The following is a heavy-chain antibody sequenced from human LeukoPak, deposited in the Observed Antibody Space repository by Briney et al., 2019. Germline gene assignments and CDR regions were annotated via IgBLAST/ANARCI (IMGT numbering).Heavy chain of an antibody. J-gene: IGHJ4*02. CDR2: ISRSSSTI. D-gene: IGHD3-16*02. Sequence: GGSLRLSCAASGFTFSSYSMNWVRQAPGKGLEWVSYISRSSSTIYYADSVKGRFTISRDNAKNSLYLQMNSLRAEDTAVYYCASEAYDYVWGSYRYLDYWGQGTLVTVSS. CDR3: ASEAYDYVWGSYRYLDY. V-gene: IGHV3-48*01. CDR1: GFTFSSYS.